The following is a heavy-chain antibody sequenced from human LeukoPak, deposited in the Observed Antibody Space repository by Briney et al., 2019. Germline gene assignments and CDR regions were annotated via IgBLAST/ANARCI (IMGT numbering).Heavy chain of an antibody. V-gene: IGHV4-59*08. CDR1: GGSINNYY. CDR3: ASGGARMGSGWPYYFDY. Sequence: TTSETLSLTCTVSGGSINNYYWSWMRQPPGKGLEWIGHIYYSGSTHYSPSLKSRVTISADTSKNQFSLKLSSVTAADAAVYYCASGGARMGSGWPYYFDYWGQGTLVTVSS. CDR2: IYYSGST. D-gene: IGHD6-19*01. J-gene: IGHJ4*02.